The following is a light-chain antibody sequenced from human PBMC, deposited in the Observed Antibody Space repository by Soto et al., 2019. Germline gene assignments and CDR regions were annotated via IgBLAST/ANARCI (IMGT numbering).Light chain of an antibody. CDR3: QQYNSYSRT. Sequence: DRVTITCRASQSISSWLAWYQQKPGKAPKLLIYKASSLESGVPSRFSGSGSGTEFTLTISSLQPDDFATYYCQQYNSYSRTFGQGTTVDIK. CDR2: KAS. CDR1: QSISSW. V-gene: IGKV1-5*03. J-gene: IGKJ1*01.